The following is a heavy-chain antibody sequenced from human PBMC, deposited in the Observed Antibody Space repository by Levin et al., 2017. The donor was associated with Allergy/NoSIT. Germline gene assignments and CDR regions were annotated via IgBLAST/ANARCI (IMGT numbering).Heavy chain of an antibody. CDR2: IWYDGTEE. CDR3: ARDRGGMAEIRSEFDF. CDR1: GFTISYYG. J-gene: IGHJ4*02. Sequence: GESLKISCAASGFTISYYGMHWVRQAPGKGLEWVAAIWYDGTEEKYADSVKGRFTISRDNAKDTVSLHMISLRVEDTAVYYCARDRGGMAEIRSEFDFWGPGTLVTVSS. V-gene: IGHV3-33*01. D-gene: IGHD3-10*01.